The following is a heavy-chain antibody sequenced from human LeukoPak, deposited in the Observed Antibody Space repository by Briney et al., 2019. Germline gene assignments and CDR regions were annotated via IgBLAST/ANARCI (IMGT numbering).Heavy chain of an antibody. D-gene: IGHD1-26*01. Sequence: GASVKVSCKASGYTFTSYGISWVRQAPGQGLEWMGWISAYNGNTNYAQKLQGRVTVTTDTSTSTAYMELRSLRSDDTAVYYCARDIVGVGATSGTFDYWGQGTLVTVSS. V-gene: IGHV1-18*01. CDR2: ISAYNGNT. CDR1: GYTFTSYG. CDR3: ARDIVGVGATSGTFDY. J-gene: IGHJ4*02.